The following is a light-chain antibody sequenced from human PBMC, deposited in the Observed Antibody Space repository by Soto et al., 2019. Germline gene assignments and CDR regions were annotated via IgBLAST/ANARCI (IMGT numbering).Light chain of an antibody. Sequence: EIVMTQSPATLSVSPGERATLSCRASQSVSRNLAWYQQKPGQAPRLLIYGASTRVTGIPARFSGSGSGTDFTLTISSQQSEDFAVYYCHQYNNWPPTFGRGTKVEIK. V-gene: IGKV3-15*01. CDR2: GAS. CDR1: QSVSRN. J-gene: IGKJ1*01. CDR3: HQYNNWPPT.